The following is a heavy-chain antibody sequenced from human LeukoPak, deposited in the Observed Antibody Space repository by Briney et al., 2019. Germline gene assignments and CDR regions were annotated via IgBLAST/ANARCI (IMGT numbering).Heavy chain of an antibody. D-gene: IGHD2-21*01. CDR1: GFTFSSYG. Sequence: PGGSLRLSCAASGFTFSSYGIHWVRQAPGKGLEWVAVIWYDGSNKYYADSVKGRFTISRDNSKNTLYLQMNSLGAEDTAVFYCAREGESLHFLDYWGQGTLVTVSS. CDR3: AREGESLHFLDY. J-gene: IGHJ4*02. CDR2: IWYDGSNK. V-gene: IGHV3-33*01.